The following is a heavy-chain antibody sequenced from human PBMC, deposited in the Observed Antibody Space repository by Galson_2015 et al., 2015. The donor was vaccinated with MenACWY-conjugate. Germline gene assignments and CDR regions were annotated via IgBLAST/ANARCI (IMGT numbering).Heavy chain of an antibody. CDR2: IIPIFGTA. CDR1: GGTFSSYA. D-gene: IGHD1-26*01. CDR3: ASTRATPDDYYYYYGMDV. Sequence: SVKVSCKASGGTFSSYAISWVRQAPGQGLEWMGGIIPIFGTANYAQKFQGRVTITADESTSTAYMELSSLRSEDTAVYYCASTRATPDDYYYYYGMDVWGQGTTVTVSS. V-gene: IGHV1-69*13. J-gene: IGHJ6*02.